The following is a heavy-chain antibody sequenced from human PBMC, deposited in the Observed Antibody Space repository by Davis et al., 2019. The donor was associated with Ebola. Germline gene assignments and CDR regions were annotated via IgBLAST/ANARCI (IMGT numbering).Heavy chain of an antibody. Sequence: GSLRLSCTASGFTFGDYAMSWVRQPPGKGLEWIGEINHSGSTNYNPSLKSRVTISVDTSKNQFSLKLSSVTAADTAVYYCARVRASDSWYARSDYWGQGTLVTVSS. CDR2: INHSGST. J-gene: IGHJ4*02. CDR1: GFTFGDYA. CDR3: ARVRASDSWYARSDY. V-gene: IGHV4-34*01. D-gene: IGHD6-13*01.